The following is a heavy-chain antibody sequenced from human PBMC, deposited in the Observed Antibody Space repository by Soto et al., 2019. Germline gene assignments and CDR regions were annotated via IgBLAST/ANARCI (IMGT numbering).Heavy chain of an antibody. Sequence: EVPLLESGGGLVQPGGSLRVSCVASGFTFSRYAMSWVRQVPGKGLEWVSGISGTGDSTYYADSVKGRFTISRDNSKNTLFVQMNSLRAEDTAVYYCAKDAVRFSLDIWGQGTMVTVSS. V-gene: IGHV3-23*01. CDR1: GFTFSRYA. D-gene: IGHD3-3*01. CDR2: ISGTGDST. J-gene: IGHJ3*02. CDR3: AKDAVRFSLDI.